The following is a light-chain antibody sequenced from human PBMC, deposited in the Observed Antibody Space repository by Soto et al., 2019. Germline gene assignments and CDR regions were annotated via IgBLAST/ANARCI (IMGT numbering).Light chain of an antibody. Sequence: EIVMTQSPAILSVSPGERATLSCRAGQSVSSNLAWYQQKRGRAPTLLIYGASTRAAGIPARFSGSGSGTEFTLTISGLQSEDFAVYYCQQYNNWPPITFGRGTRLEIK. CDR2: GAS. CDR3: QQYNNWPPIT. CDR1: QSVSSN. J-gene: IGKJ5*01. V-gene: IGKV3-15*01.